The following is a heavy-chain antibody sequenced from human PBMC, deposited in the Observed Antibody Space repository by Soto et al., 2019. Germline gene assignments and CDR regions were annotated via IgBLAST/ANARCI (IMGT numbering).Heavy chain of an antibody. V-gene: IGHV3-23*01. CDR3: AKSYDPSCGY. D-gene: IGHD5-12*01. Sequence: GGSLRLSCAASGFTFSSYAMSWVRQAPGKGLEWVSAISGSGGSTYYADSVKGRFTISRDNSKNTLYLQMNSLRAEDTGIYYGAKSYDPSCGYWGQGTLVTVSS. CDR2: ISGSGGST. J-gene: IGHJ4*02. CDR1: GFTFSSYA.